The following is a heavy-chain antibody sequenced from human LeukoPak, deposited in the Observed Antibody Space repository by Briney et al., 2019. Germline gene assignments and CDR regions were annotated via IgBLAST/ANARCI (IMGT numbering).Heavy chain of an antibody. Sequence: GGSLRLSCAASGFTFSSYSMNWVRQAPGKGLEWVSSISSSSSYIYYADSVKGRFTISRDNSKNTLYLQMNSLRAEDTAVYYCAKDEWYQLLFHYYYYMDVWGKGTTVTVSS. V-gene: IGHV3-21*04. J-gene: IGHJ6*03. D-gene: IGHD2-2*01. CDR1: GFTFSSYS. CDR2: ISSSSSYI. CDR3: AKDEWYQLLFHYYYYMDV.